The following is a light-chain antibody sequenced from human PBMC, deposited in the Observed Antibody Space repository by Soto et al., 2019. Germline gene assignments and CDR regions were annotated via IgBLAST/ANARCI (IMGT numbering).Light chain of an antibody. CDR2: EVT. CDR3: SSYAGSNFYV. V-gene: IGLV2-8*01. CDR1: SSDVGGNNY. J-gene: IGLJ1*01. Sequence: QSALTQPPSASGSPGQSVTISCTGTSSDVGGNNYVSWYQQHPGKAPKLMIYEVTKRPSGVPDRFSGSKSGNTASLTVSGLQAEDEADYYCSSYAGSNFYVFATGTKVTVL.